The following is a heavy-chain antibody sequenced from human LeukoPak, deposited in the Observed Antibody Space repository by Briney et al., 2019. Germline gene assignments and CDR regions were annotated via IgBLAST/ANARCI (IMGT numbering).Heavy chain of an antibody. D-gene: IGHD3-22*01. J-gene: IGHJ3*02. CDR1: GYTFTSYY. CDR3: ARAGPNNYYDSSGYALAFDI. Sequence: GASVKVSCKASGYTFTSYYMHWVRQAPGRGLEWMGIINPSGGSTSYAQKFQGRVTMTRDTSTSTVYMELSSLRSEDTAVYYCARAGPNNYYDSSGYALAFDIWGQGTMVTVSS. V-gene: IGHV1-46*01. CDR2: INPSGGST.